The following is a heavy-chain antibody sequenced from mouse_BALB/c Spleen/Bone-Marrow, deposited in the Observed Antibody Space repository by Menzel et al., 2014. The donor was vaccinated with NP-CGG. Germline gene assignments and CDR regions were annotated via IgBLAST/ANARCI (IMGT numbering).Heavy chain of an antibody. J-gene: IGHJ4*01. D-gene: IGHD1-1*01. CDR1: GVTFSSFG. CDR3: ARDYGYAMDY. CDR2: ISSGSSTI. V-gene: IGHV5-17*02. Sequence: EVQLQQSGGGLVQPGGSRKPSCAASGVTFSSFGMHWVRQAPEKGLEWVACISSGSSTIYYADTVKGRFTISRDNPKNTLFLQMTSLRSEDTAMYYCARDYGYAMDYWGQGTSVTVSS.